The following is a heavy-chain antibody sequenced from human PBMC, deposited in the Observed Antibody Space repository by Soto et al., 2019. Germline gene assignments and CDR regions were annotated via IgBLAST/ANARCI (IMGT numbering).Heavy chain of an antibody. CDR3: TRVGNGYDSPFY. CDR2: IKHKVYGGAA. D-gene: IGHD5-12*01. CDR1: GFTFGYYS. Sequence: GGSLRLSCTTSGFTFGYYSMSWFRQAPGKGLEWVGVIKHKVYGGAAEHAASVKGRFTISRDDSKSIAYLQMNSLKTEVTAVYYCTRVGNGYDSPFYWGQGTLVTVSS. J-gene: IGHJ4*02. V-gene: IGHV3-49*03.